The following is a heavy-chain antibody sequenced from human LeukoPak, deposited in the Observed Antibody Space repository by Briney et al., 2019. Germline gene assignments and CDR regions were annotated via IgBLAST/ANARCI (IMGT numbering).Heavy chain of an antibody. CDR1: GYTFTSCG. CDR3: ARLSSSWYYFDY. CDR2: ISAYNGNT. Sequence: ASVKVSCKASGYTFTSCGISWVRQAPGQGLEWMGWISAYNGNTNYAQKLQGRVTMTTDTSTSTAYMELRSLRSDDTAVYYCARLSSSWYYFDYWGQGTLVTVSS. V-gene: IGHV1-18*01. J-gene: IGHJ4*02. D-gene: IGHD6-13*01.